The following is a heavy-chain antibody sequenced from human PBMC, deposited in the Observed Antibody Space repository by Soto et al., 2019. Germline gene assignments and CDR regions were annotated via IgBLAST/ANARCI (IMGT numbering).Heavy chain of an antibody. D-gene: IGHD3-10*01. J-gene: IGHJ3*02. CDR1: GFSLSTSGVG. V-gene: IGHV2-5*02. CDR3: AHRHGYGSVSLNLPGVYDAFDI. Sequence: SGPTLVNPTQTLTLTCTFSGFSLSTSGVGVGWIRQPPGKALEWLALIYWDDDKRYSPSLKSRLTITKDTSKNQVVLTMTNMDPVDTATYYCAHRHGYGSVSLNLPGVYDAFDIWGQGTMVTVSS. CDR2: IYWDDDK.